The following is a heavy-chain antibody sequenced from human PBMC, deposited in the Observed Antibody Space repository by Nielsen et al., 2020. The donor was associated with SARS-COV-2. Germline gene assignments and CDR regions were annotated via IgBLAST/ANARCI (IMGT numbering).Heavy chain of an antibody. CDR2: ISYDGSNK. CDR3: ARDDYTYYYGMDV. CDR1: GFTFGSFA. J-gene: IGHJ6*02. V-gene: IGHV3-30*04. Sequence: GESLKISCVASGFTFGSFAMFWVRQAPGMGLEWVAVISYDGSNKYYADSVKGRFTISRDNSKNTLYLQMNSLRAEDTAVYYCARDDYTYYYGMDVWGQGTTVTVSS. D-gene: IGHD4-11*01.